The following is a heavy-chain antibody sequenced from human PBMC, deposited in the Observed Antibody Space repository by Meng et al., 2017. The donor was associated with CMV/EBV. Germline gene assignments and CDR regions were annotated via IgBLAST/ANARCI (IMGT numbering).Heavy chain of an antibody. CDR1: GFTFSSYG. Sequence: GESLKISCAASGFTFSSYGMHWVRQAPGKGLEWVAFIRYDGSNKYYADSVKGRFTISRDNSKNTLYLQMNSLRAEDTAVYYCARDPRRGYSYGGWGQGTLVTVSS. J-gene: IGHJ4*02. V-gene: IGHV3-30*02. CDR3: ARDPRRGYSYGG. D-gene: IGHD5-18*01. CDR2: IRYDGSNK.